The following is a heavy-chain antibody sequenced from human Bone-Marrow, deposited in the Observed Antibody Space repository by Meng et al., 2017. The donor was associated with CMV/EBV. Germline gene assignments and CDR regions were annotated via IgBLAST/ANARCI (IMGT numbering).Heavy chain of an antibody. CDR3: ARGRSQFEY. V-gene: IGHV4-34*01. Sequence: ESLKISCAASGFTFSDYYMSWIRQPPGKGLEWIGDINQSEGTHYNPSLKSRATISVDTSKNQFSLKLSYVTVADTAVYYCARGRSQFEYWSQKRLVTVSS. CDR2: INQSEGT. J-gene: IGHJ4*02. CDR1: GFTFSDYY.